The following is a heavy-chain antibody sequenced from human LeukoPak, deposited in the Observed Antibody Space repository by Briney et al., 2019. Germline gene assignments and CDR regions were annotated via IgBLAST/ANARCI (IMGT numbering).Heavy chain of an antibody. D-gene: IGHD3-3*01. V-gene: IGHV3-30-3*01. J-gene: IGHJ4*02. CDR3: AKGSYYDFWSGYYHPIDY. CDR2: ISYDGSNK. Sequence: GGSLRLSCAASGFTFSSYAMHWVRQAPGKGLEGGAHISYDGSNKYYADSVKGRFTLSRDNSKNTLYLPMNSLRAEETAVYSCAKGSYYDFWSGYYHPIDYWGQGTLVTVSS. CDR1: GFTFSSYA.